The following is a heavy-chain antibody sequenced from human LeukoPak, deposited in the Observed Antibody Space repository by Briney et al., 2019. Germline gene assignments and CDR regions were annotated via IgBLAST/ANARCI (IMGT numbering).Heavy chain of an antibody. CDR1: GFTLSSNA. CDR3: ARESVDTAMVPGDY. J-gene: IGHJ4*02. D-gene: IGHD5-18*01. Sequence: GGSLRLSCAASGFTLSSNAMNWVRQAPGKGLEWVAVIWYDGSNKYYADSVKGRFTISRDNSKNTLYLQMNSLRAEDTAVYYCARESVDTAMVPGDYWGQGTLVTVSS. V-gene: IGHV3-33*08. CDR2: IWYDGSNK.